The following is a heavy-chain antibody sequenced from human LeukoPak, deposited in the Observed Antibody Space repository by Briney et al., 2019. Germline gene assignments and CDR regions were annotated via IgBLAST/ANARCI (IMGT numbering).Heavy chain of an antibody. CDR3: ARRVKQQLVFDY. CDR2: IYTSGST. D-gene: IGHD6-13*01. Sequence: PSESLSLTRTVSRGSISSYYWSWIRPPPGKGLEWIGYIYTSGSTNYNPSLKSRVTISVDTSKNQFSLKLSSVTAADTAVYYCARRVKQQLVFDYWGQGTLVTVSS. CDR1: RGSISSYY. V-gene: IGHV4-4*09. J-gene: IGHJ4*02.